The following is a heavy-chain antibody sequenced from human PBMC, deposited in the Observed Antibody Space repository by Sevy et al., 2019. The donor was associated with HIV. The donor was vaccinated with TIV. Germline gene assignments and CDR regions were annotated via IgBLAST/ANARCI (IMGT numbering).Heavy chain of an antibody. J-gene: IGHJ4*02. D-gene: IGHD3-16*01. CDR1: GFTFSTYE. Sequence: GGSVRLSCAASGFTFSTYEMNWVRQAPGKGLEWVSYISSSGSTIYYADSVKGRFTISRDNAKNSLYLQMNSLRAEDTAVYYCARGEWGGVNYWGQGTLVTVSS. V-gene: IGHV3-48*03. CDR3: ARGEWGGVNY. CDR2: ISSSGSTI.